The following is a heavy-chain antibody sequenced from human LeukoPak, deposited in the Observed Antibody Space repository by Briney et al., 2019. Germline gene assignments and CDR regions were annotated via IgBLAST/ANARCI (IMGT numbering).Heavy chain of an antibody. J-gene: IGHJ4*02. D-gene: IGHD1-1*01. CDR3: TRVGSSGSVDY. CDR2: ISSRTSDT. V-gene: IGHV3-11*06. Sequence: GGSLRLSCAAFGFTFSDYYMSWIRQAPGKGLEWVSYISSRTSDTNYVDSVKGRFTISRDDAKNSLYLQMNSLRAEDTAVYYCTRVGSSGSVDYWGQGTLVTVSS. CDR1: GFTFSDYY.